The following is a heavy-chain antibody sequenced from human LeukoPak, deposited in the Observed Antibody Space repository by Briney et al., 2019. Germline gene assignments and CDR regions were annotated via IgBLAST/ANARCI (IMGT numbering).Heavy chain of an antibody. V-gene: IGHV3-21*01. CDR3: ARGQLLYKRGFDY. CDR1: GVTFSSYS. D-gene: IGHD2-2*02. J-gene: IGHJ4*02. CDR2: INSSGGYV. Sequence: VGSLRLSYADPGVTFSSYSVNRVRQAPGRGLEWVGSINSSGGYVYCAAPMKGLFIISKDTAKKALYMQMNSLRAEGTAVYCWARGQLLYKRGFDYWGQGTLVTVSS.